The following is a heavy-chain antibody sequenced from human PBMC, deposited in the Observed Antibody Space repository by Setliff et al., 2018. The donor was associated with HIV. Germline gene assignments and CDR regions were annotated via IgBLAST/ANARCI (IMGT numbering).Heavy chain of an antibody. CDR2: FYTSGNI. Sequence: SETLSLTCSVSGGSVSSDKFYWTWIRQPAGKGLEWIGHFYTSGNIHYSPSLKSRVTISMDTSKNQLFLNLTSVTAADTAVYYCARTSIRSGWGRNNWFDPWGQGTLVTVSS. V-gene: IGHV4-61*09. CDR1: GGSVSSDKFY. J-gene: IGHJ5*02. D-gene: IGHD6-19*01. CDR3: ARTSIRSGWGRNNWFDP.